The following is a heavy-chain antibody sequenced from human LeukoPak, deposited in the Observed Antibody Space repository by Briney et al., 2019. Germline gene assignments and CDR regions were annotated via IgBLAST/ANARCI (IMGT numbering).Heavy chain of an antibody. CDR3: ARRSIVDTAMAYYFDY. CDR2: INPNSGGT. V-gene: IGHV1-2*02. CDR1: GYTFTGYY. Sequence: ASVKVSCKASGYTFTGYYMHWVRQALGQGLEWMGWINPNSGGTNYAQKFQGRVTMTRDTSISTAYMELSRLRSDDTAVYYCARRSIVDTAMAYYFDYWGQGTLVTVSS. J-gene: IGHJ4*02. D-gene: IGHD5-18*01.